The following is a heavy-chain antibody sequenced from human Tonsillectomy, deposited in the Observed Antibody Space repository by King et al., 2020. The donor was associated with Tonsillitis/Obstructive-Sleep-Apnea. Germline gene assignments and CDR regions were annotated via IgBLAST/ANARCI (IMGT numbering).Heavy chain of an antibody. J-gene: IGHJ6*03. CDR1: GGSISSYY. CDR3: ARDHCSSTSCYGNYYYMDV. CDR2: IFYSGST. Sequence: QLQESGPGLVKPSETLSLTCTVSGGSISSYYWSLIRQPPGKGLEWIGYIFYSGSTNYNPSLESRVTISVDTSTNQFSLKLSSVTAADTAVYYCARDHCSSTSCYGNYYYMDVWGKGTTVTVSS. D-gene: IGHD2-2*01. V-gene: IGHV4-59*01.